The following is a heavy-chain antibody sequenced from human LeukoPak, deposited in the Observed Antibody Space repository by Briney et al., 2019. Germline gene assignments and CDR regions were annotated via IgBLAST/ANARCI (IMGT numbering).Heavy chain of an antibody. CDR1: GFTFSSYS. D-gene: IGHD5-12*01. CDR3: ASRATMPNDY. CDR2: ISSSSSYI. J-gene: IGHJ4*02. Sequence: PGGSLTLSCAASGFTFSSYSMNWVRQAPGKGLEWVSSISSSSSYIYYADSVKGRFTISRDNAKNSLYLQMNSLRAEDTAVYYCASRATMPNDYWGQGTLVTVSS. V-gene: IGHV3-21*01.